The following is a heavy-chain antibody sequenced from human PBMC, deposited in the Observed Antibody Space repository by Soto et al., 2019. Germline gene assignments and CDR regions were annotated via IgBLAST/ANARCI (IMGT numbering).Heavy chain of an antibody. CDR1: GFTFSSYA. V-gene: IGHV3-23*01. J-gene: IGHJ4*02. Sequence: GGSLRLSCAASGFTFSSYAMSWVRQAPGKGLEWVSAISGSGGSTYYADSVKGRLTISRDNSKNTLYLQMNSLRAEDTPVYYCAKDGTETYYDFWSGYPFDYWGQGTLVTVSS. CDR2: ISGSGGST. D-gene: IGHD3-3*01. CDR3: AKDGTETYYDFWSGYPFDY.